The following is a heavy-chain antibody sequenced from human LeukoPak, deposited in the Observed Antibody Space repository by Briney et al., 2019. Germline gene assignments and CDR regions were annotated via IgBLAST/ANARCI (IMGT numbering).Heavy chain of an antibody. J-gene: IGHJ4*02. D-gene: IGHD6-6*01. V-gene: IGHV4-59*01. CDR3: ARARSIAARHFDY. Sequence: ASETLSLTCTVSGGSISSYYWSWIRQPPGKGLEWIGYIYYSGSTNYNPSLKSRVTISVDTSKNQFSLKLSSVTAADTAVYYCARARSIAARHFDYWGQGTLVTVSS. CDR1: GGSISSYY. CDR2: IYYSGST.